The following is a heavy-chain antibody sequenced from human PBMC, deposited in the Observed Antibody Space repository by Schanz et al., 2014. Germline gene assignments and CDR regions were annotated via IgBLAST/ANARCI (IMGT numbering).Heavy chain of an antibody. Sequence: QVQLVQSGAEVKKPGSSMKVSCKASGGTFSTYPINWVRQAPGQGLEWMGRIIPSLGLAKYEQKFQDKVTITADTSTTTAYMELTSLRSEDTAVYYCAGTYCSSTSCYTGYYYMDVWGKGTTVTVSS. CDR2: IIPSLGLA. V-gene: IGHV1-69*04. J-gene: IGHJ6*03. CDR1: GGTFSTYP. D-gene: IGHD2-2*02. CDR3: AGTYCSSTSCYTGYYYMDV.